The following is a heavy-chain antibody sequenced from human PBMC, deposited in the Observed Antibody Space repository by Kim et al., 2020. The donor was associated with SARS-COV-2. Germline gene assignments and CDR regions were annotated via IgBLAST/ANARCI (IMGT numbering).Heavy chain of an antibody. J-gene: IGHJ4*02. Sequence: GGSLRLSCAASGFTFSSYAMSWVRQAPGKGLEWVSAISGSGGSTYYADSVKGRFTISRDNSKNTLYLQMNSLRAEDTAVYYCAKGSTHYYDTELGDYWGQGTLVTVSS. D-gene: IGHD3-22*01. CDR2: ISGSGGST. CDR3: AKGSTHYYDTELGDY. CDR1: GFTFSSYA. V-gene: IGHV3-23*01.